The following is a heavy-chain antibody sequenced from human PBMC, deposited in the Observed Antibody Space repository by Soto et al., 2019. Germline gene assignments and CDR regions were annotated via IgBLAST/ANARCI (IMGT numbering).Heavy chain of an antibody. CDR3: AKDRGQQLVYYYYYGMDV. Sequence: PGGSLRLSCAASGFAFSSYGMHWVRQAPGKGLEWVAVISYDGSNKYYADSVKGRFTISRDNSKNTLYLQMNSLRAEDTAVYYCAKDRGQQLVYYYYYGMDVWAQGTTVTVSS. J-gene: IGHJ6*02. D-gene: IGHD6-13*01. CDR1: GFAFSSYG. CDR2: ISYDGSNK. V-gene: IGHV3-30*18.